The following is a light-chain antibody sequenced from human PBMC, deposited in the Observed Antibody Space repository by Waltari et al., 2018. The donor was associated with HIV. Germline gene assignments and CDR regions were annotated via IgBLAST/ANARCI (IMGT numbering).Light chain of an antibody. Sequence: DIVMNQSPLSLPVTPGEPASISCRSSQSLLHSNGYNYLDWYLQKPGQSPQLLIYLGSNRASGVPDRFSVSGSGTDFTLKISRVEAEDVWVYYCMQALQTLSFTFGPGTKVDIK. J-gene: IGKJ3*01. CDR3: MQALQTLSFT. CDR1: QSLLHSNGYNY. CDR2: LGS. V-gene: IGKV2-28*01.